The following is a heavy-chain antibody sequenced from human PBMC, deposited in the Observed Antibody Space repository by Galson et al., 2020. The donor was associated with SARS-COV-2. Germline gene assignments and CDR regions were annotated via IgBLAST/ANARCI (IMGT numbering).Heavy chain of an antibody. Sequence: SETLSLTCTVSGGSISSYYWSWIRQPPGKGLEWIGYIYYSGSTNYNPSLKSRVTISVDTSKNQFSLKLSSVTDADTAVYYCARGNAEYSSSSGLYYYYYYMDVWGKGTTVTVSS. D-gene: IGHD6-6*01. J-gene: IGHJ6*03. V-gene: IGHV4-59*01. CDR3: ARGNAEYSSSSGLYYYYYYMDV. CDR1: GGSISSYY. CDR2: IYYSGST.